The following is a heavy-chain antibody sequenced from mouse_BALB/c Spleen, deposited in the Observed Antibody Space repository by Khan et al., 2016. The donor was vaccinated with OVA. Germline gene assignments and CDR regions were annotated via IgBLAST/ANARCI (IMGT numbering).Heavy chain of an antibody. V-gene: IGHV1S137*01. CDR1: GYTFTDYA. Sequence: QVQLKQSGPELVRPGVSVKISCKGSGYTFTDYAMHWVKQSHAKSLEWIGLISTYSGNTNYKQKFKGKATMTVDKSSSTAYMELARLTSEDPAIYYCTRPAYDGYYDYWGQGTTLTVSS. CDR3: TRPAYDGYYDY. D-gene: IGHD2-3*01. J-gene: IGHJ2*01. CDR2: ISTYSGNT.